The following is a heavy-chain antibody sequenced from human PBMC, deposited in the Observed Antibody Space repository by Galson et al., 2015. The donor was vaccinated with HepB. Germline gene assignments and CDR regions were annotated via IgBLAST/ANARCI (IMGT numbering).Heavy chain of an antibody. CDR2: IIPIFGTA. Sequence: SVKVSCKASGGTFSSYAISWVRQAPGQGLEWMEGIIPIFGTANYAQKFQGRVTITADESTSTAYMELSSLRSEDTAVYYCARVARYCSGGSCYLRGVWEYYYYGMDVWGQGTTVTVSS. V-gene: IGHV1-69*13. J-gene: IGHJ6*02. CDR1: GGTFSSYA. CDR3: ARVARYCSGGSCYLRGVWEYYYYGMDV. D-gene: IGHD2-15*01.